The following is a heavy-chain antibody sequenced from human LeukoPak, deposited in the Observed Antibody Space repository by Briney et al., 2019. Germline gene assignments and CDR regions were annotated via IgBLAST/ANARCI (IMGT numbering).Heavy chain of an antibody. J-gene: IGHJ5*02. V-gene: IGHV1-46*01. CDR3: ASVWGSYNWFDP. CDR1: GYTCISYH. D-gene: IGHD3-16*01. Sequence: ASVKLSCKASGYTCISYHIHWVSQAPGPRLEWLGTINPSSSDTTYIEKFQGRVTMTRDTSTSTVCMQLGSLRSEYTAVYYCASVWGSYNWFDPWGQGTLVTVSS. CDR2: INPSSSDT.